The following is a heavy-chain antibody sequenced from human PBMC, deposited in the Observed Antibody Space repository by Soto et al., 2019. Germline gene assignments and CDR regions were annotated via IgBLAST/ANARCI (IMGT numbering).Heavy chain of an antibody. CDR3: AREKDYYHNAMDV. CDR1: GGSISGHY. Sequence: SETLSLTCTVSGGSISGHYWTWLRQPAGKGLEWLGRLYSTGSSNYNPFFESRVTMSVDTSKNSFSLRLSSVTAADAAVYFCAREKDYYHNAMDVWGHGTAVTV. CDR2: LYSTGSS. J-gene: IGHJ6*02. V-gene: IGHV4-4*07.